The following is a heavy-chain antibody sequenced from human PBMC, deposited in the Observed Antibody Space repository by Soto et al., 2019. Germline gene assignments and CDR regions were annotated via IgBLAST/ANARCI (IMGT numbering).Heavy chain of an antibody. CDR1: GFTFSSYA. V-gene: IGHV3-30-3*01. CDR3: ARRAGSSSWYLPDYYYYGMDV. CDR2: ISYDGSNK. D-gene: IGHD6-13*01. J-gene: IGHJ6*02. Sequence: QVQLVESGGGVVQPGRSLRLSCAASGFTFSSYAMHWVRQAPGKGLEWVAVISYDGSNKYYADSVKGRFTISRDNSKNSLYLQMNSLRAEDTAVYYCARRAGSSSWYLPDYYYYGMDVWGQGTTVTVSS.